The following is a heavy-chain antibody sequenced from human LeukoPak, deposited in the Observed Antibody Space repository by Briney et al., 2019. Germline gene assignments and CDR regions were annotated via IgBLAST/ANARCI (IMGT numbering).Heavy chain of an antibody. J-gene: IGHJ4*02. CDR3: ARVGRGDHTWGSYYCDH. Sequence: PSETLSLTCTVSGDSFSSYHWSWLRQSPGKGLEWIGYISPSGSTSYNPSLKSRVTFSVDTSKSQFSLRLTSVTAADTAVYYCARVGRGDHTWGSYYCDHWGQGTLVSVSS. CDR1: GDSFSSYH. D-gene: IGHD3-16*01. V-gene: IGHV4-59*01. CDR2: ISPSGST.